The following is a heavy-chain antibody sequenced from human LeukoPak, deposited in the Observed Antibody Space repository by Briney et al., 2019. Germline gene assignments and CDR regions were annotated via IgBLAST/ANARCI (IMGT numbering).Heavy chain of an antibody. Sequence: GGSLRLSCAASGFTFSSYGMHWVRQAPGKGLEWVAVISYDGSNKYYADSVKGRFTISRDNSKNTLYLQMNSLRAEDTAVYYCANGECSGTSCYVAPYYYYYYGMDVWGQGTTVTVSS. V-gene: IGHV3-30*18. D-gene: IGHD2-2*01. CDR1: GFTFSSYG. J-gene: IGHJ6*02. CDR3: ANGECSGTSCYVAPYYYYYYGMDV. CDR2: ISYDGSNK.